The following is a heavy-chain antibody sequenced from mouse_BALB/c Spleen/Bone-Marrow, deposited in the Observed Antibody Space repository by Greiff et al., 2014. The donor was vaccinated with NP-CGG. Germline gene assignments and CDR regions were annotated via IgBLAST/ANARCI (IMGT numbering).Heavy chain of an antibody. V-gene: IGHV14-1*02. CDR2: IDPENGNI. Sequence: EVQVVESGAELVRPGALVRLSCKASGFNIKDYYMYWVKQRPEQGLEWIGWIDPENGNIIYDPKFQGKASITADTSSNTAYLQLSSLTSEDTAVYYCARSPRNYFDYWGQGSTPTVSS. J-gene: IGHJ2*01. CDR1: GFNIKDYY. CDR3: ARSPRNYFDY.